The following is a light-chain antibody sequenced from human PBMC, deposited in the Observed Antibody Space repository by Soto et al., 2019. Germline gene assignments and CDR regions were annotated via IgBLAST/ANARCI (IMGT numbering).Light chain of an antibody. CDR2: GAS. Sequence: EIVMTQSPVTLSVSPGERATLSCRASQSVSSTLAWYQQKPGQAPRLLIYGASTRATGIPARFSGSGSGTEFTLTISSLQSEDFAVYYCQQYNKWPWTFGQGTKVDIK. CDR3: QQYNKWPWT. CDR1: QSVSST. J-gene: IGKJ1*01. V-gene: IGKV3-15*01.